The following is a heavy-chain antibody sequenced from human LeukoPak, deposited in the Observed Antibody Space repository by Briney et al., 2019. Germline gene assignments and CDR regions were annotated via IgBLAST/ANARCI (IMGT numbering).Heavy chain of an antibody. CDR2: MNPNSGGT. J-gene: IGHJ3*02. Sequence: GASVKVSCKASGYTFTSYDINWVRQATGQGLEWMGWMNPNSGGTNYAQKFQGRVTMTRDTSISTAYMELSRLRSDDTAVYYCARDRGVEYSSSHDAFDIWGQGTMVTVSS. CDR3: ARDRGVEYSSSHDAFDI. CDR1: GYTFTSYD. D-gene: IGHD6-6*01. V-gene: IGHV1-2*02.